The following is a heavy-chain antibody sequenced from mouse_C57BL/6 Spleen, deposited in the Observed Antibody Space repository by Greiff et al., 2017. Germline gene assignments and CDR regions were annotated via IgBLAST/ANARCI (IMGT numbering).Heavy chain of an antibody. CDR3: ARGGGSSYGAMDY. CDR2: INPNNGGT. J-gene: IGHJ4*01. CDR1: GYTFTDYN. Sequence: VQLQQSGPELVKPGASVKMSCKASGYTFTDYNMHWVKQSHGKSLEWIGYINPNNGGTSYNQKFKGKATLTVNKSSSTAYMELRSLPSEDSAVYYCARGGGSSYGAMDYWGQGTSVTVSS. D-gene: IGHD1-1*01. V-gene: IGHV1-22*01.